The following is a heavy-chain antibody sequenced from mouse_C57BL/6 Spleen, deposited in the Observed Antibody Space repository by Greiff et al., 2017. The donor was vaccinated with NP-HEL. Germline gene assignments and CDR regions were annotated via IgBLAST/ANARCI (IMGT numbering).Heavy chain of an antibody. V-gene: IGHV5-9-1*02. CDR2: ISSGGDYI. Sequence: EVQVVESGAGLVKPGGSLKLSCAASGFTFSSYAMSWVRQTPEKRLEWVAYISSGGDYIYYADTVKGRFTISRDNATNTLYLQMSSLKSSDTAFYYCTRDSYDYVWFAYWGQGTLVTVSA. CDR3: TRDSYDYVWFAY. D-gene: IGHD2-4*01. J-gene: IGHJ3*01. CDR1: GFTFSSYA.